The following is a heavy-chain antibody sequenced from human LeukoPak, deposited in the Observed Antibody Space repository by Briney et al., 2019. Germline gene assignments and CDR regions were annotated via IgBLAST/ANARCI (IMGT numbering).Heavy chain of an antibody. D-gene: IGHD2-21*02. V-gene: IGHV1-69*13. CDR3: AGAYCGGDCYIEADDAFDI. Sequence: SVKVSCKASGGTFSSYAISWVRQAPGQGLEWMGGIIPIFGTANYAQKFQGRVTITADESTSTAYMELSSLRSEDTAVYYCAGAYCGGDCYIEADDAFDIWGQGTMVTVSS. J-gene: IGHJ3*02. CDR1: GGTFSSYA. CDR2: IIPIFGTA.